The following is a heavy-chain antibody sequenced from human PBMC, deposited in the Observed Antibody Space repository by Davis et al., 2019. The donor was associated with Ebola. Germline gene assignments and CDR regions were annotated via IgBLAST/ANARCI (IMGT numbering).Heavy chain of an antibody. Sequence: PGGSLRLSCAASGFTFSSYSMNWVRQAPGKGLEWVSSISSSSSYIYYADSVKGRFTISRDNAKNSLYLQMNSLRAEDTAVYYCARGSIWFGELESLYYYYGMDVWGQGTTVTVSS. V-gene: IGHV3-21*01. D-gene: IGHD3-10*01. CDR2: ISSSSSYI. CDR1: GFTFSSYS. J-gene: IGHJ6*02. CDR3: ARGSIWFGELESLYYYYGMDV.